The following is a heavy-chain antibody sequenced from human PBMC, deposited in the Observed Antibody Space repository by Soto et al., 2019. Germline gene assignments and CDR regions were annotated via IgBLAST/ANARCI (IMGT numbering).Heavy chain of an antibody. V-gene: IGHV3-23*01. D-gene: IGHD2-2*01. CDR1: GFTFSTYT. CDR3: ARAGYVVVPAASYYYYYMDV. CDR2: MTGGGST. J-gene: IGHJ6*03. Sequence: GGALRLSCAASGFTFSTYTMNWVRQAPGRGLEWVSAMTGGGSTYYADSVKGRFTISRDNAKNTLYLQMNSLRAEDTAVYYCARAGYVVVPAASYYYYYMDVWGKGTTVTVSS.